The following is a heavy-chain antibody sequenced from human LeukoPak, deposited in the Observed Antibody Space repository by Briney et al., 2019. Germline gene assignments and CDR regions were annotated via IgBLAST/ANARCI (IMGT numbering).Heavy chain of an antibody. J-gene: IGHJ4*02. D-gene: IGHD6-19*01. CDR1: GFTFSSYA. Sequence: GGSLRLSCAASGFTFSSYAMSWVRQAQGKGLEWVSYISSSGSTIYYADSVKGRFTISRDNAKNSLYLQMNSLRAEDTAVYYCAKEVNGWYDYWGQGTLVTVSS. V-gene: IGHV3-48*04. CDR2: ISSSGSTI. CDR3: AKEVNGWYDY.